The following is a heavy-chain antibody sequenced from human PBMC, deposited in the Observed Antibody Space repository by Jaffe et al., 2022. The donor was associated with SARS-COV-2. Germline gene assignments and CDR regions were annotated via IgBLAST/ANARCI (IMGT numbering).Heavy chain of an antibody. CDR1: GFTFSDYY. Sequence: QVQLVESGGGLVKPGGSLRLSCAASGFTFSDYYMSWIRQAPGKGLEWVSYISSSGSTIYYADSVKGRFTISRDNAKNSLYLQMNSLRAEDTAVYYCARDGYCTNGVCYRYYYGMDVWGQGTTVTVSS. J-gene: IGHJ6*02. D-gene: IGHD2-8*01. CDR2: ISSSGSTI. CDR3: ARDGYCTNGVCYRYYYGMDV. V-gene: IGHV3-11*01.